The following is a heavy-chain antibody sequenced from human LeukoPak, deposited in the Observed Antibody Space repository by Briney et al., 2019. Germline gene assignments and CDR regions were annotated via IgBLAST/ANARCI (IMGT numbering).Heavy chain of an antibody. J-gene: IGHJ6*02. CDR3: AADQYDYVWGSYRPYYGMDV. D-gene: IGHD3-16*02. CDR2: IVVGSGNT. V-gene: IGHV1-58*01. Sequence: ASVKVSCKASGFTFTSSAVQWVRQARGQRLEWIGWIVVGSGNTNYAQKFQERVTITRDMSTSTAYMELSSLRSEDAAVYYCAADQYDYVWGSYRPYYGMDVWGQGTRSPSP. CDR1: GFTFTSSA.